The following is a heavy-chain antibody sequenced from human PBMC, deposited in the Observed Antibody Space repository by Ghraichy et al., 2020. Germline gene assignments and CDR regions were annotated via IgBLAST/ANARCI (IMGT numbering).Heavy chain of an antibody. J-gene: IGHJ4*02. CDR3: ARDDPTYYNDSSGYYSGYFDY. Sequence: ASVKVSCKACGYTFTSYGISWVRQAPGQGLEWMGGISAYNGKTNYAQKLKGRVTMTTDTSTSTAYMELRSLRSDDTAVYYCARDDPTYYNDSSGYYSGYFDYWGQGTRVTVSS. CDR2: ISAYNGKT. D-gene: IGHD3-22*01. V-gene: IGHV1-18*04. CDR1: GYTFTSYG.